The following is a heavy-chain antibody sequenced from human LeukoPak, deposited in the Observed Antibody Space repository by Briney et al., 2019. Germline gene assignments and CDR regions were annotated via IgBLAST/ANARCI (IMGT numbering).Heavy chain of an antibody. CDR1: GGSISSYY. J-gene: IGHJ4*02. CDR3: ARGGGRDVEAAPLDS. V-gene: IGHV4-4*09. D-gene: IGHD2-15*01. CDR2: IYTSGST. Sequence: SETLSLTCTVSGGSISSYYWSWIRQPPGKGLEWIGYIYTSGSTNYNPSLKSRVTISVDTSKNQFSLKLSSVTAADTAVYYCARGGGRDVEAAPLDSWGQGTLVTVSS.